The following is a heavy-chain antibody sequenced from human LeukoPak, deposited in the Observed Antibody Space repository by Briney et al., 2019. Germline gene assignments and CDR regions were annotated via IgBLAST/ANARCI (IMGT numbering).Heavy chain of an antibody. D-gene: IGHD4-17*01. V-gene: IGHV4-59*11. Sequence: SETLSLTCAVSADSFSSHYWTWIRQPPGKGLGWIGYISYIGSTNYNPSLKSRVTISIDTSKNQFSLKLSSVTAADTAVYYCARDLVTVTKGFDIWGQGTMVSVSS. J-gene: IGHJ3*02. CDR1: ADSFSSHY. CDR2: ISYIGST. CDR3: ARDLVTVTKGFDI.